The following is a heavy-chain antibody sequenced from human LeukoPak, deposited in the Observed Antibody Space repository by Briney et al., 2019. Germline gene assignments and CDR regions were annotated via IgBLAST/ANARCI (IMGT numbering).Heavy chain of an antibody. V-gene: IGHV3-7*01. D-gene: IGHD2-2*01. CDR3: ARDGGYCCSH. J-gene: IGHJ4*02. Sequence: GGSLRLSCAASGFTFSSYSMNWVRQAPGKGLEWVANIKQDGSEKYYVDSVKGRFTISRDNAKNSLYLQMNSLRAEDTAVYYCARDGGYCCSHWGQGTLVTVSS. CDR2: IKQDGSEK. CDR1: GFTFSSYS.